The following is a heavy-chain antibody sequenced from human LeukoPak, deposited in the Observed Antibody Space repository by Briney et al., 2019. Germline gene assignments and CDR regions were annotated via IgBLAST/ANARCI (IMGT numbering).Heavy chain of an antibody. Sequence: SQTLSLTCTVSGGSIKSGADYWTWIRQQPGKGLEWIGYISYSGNTYYNPSLKGRVIISLDTSKSQLSLNLSSVTAADTAVYYCAARITMIPGVSYNWFDPWGQGTLVTVSS. CDR2: ISYSGNT. CDR1: GGSIKSGADY. CDR3: AARITMIPGVSYNWFDP. D-gene: IGHD3-10*01. J-gene: IGHJ5*02. V-gene: IGHV4-31*03.